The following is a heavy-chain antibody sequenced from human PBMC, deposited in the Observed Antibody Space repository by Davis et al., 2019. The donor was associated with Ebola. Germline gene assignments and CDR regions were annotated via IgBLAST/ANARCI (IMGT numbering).Heavy chain of an antibody. CDR3: ARAPYYYDVSGFYVDY. D-gene: IGHD3-22*01. CDR1: GYTFTRYW. V-gene: IGHV5-51*01. Sequence: GESLKISCKASGYTFTRYWIVWVRQMPGKGLEWMGIIYPGDSDTRYSPSFLGQVIFSADKSMNTAYLQWSSLKASDTATYYCARAPYYYDVSGFYVDYWGQGTLVTVSS. J-gene: IGHJ4*02. CDR2: IYPGDSDT.